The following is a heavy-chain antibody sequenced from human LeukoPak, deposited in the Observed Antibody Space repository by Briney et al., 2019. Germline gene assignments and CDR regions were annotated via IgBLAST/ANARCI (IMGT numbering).Heavy chain of an antibody. Sequence: SETLSLTCTVSGDSIRTYYWSWIRQPPGKGLEWIGYIYYSGSTNYSPSLKSRVTISVDTSKNQFSLKLSSVTAADTAVYYCARTTVTIFDYWGQGTLVTVSS. CDR1: GDSIRTYY. CDR2: IYYSGST. V-gene: IGHV4-59*12. D-gene: IGHD4-17*01. CDR3: ARTTVTIFDY. J-gene: IGHJ4*02.